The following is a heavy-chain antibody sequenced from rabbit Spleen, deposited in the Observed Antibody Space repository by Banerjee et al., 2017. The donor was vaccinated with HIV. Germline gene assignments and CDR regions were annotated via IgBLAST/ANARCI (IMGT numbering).Heavy chain of an antibody. Sequence: AESGGDLVKPEGSLTLTCTASGFSFSGYYWISWVRQAPGKGLEWIGWIYAGNSGSIEYASWAKGRFAISKASSTTVTLQMTSLTAADTATYFCASSSNYPYYYKLWGPGTLVTVS. CDR2: IYAGNSGSI. CDR3: ASSSNYPYYYKL. CDR1: GFSFSGYYW. D-gene: IGHD8-1*01. J-gene: IGHJ4*01. V-gene: IGHV1S45*01.